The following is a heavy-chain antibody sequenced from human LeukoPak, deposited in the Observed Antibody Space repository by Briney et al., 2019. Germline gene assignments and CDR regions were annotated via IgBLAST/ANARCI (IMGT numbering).Heavy chain of an antibody. CDR2: ISSYSSYI. CDR3: AKPVAGDRYFDY. V-gene: IGHV3-21*01. D-gene: IGHD3-16*01. Sequence: GGSLRLSCAASGFTFSSYSMSWVRQAPGKGLEWVSSISSYSSYIYYADSVRGRFTISRDNAKNSLYLQMNSLRAADTAVYYCAKPVAGDRYFDYWGQGTLVTVSS. CDR1: GFTFSSYS. J-gene: IGHJ4*02.